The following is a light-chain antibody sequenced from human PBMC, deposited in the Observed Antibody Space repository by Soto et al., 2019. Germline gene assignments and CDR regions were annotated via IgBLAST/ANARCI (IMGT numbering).Light chain of an antibody. CDR1: SSNIGRNT. J-gene: IGLJ2*01. Sequence: QSVLTQPPSASGTPGQRVTISCSGSSSNIGRNTVNWYQQLPGTAPKLLIYTNNQRPSGVPYRFSGSKSGTSASLAISELQSEDEADYYCAAWDDSLNGAVFGGGTKLTV. CDR3: AAWDDSLNGAV. CDR2: TNN. V-gene: IGLV1-44*01.